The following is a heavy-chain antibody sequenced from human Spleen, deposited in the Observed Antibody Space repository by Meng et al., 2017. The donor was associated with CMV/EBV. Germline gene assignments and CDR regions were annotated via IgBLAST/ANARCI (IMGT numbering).Heavy chain of an antibody. Sequence: GGSFNSGGYLWSWIRQHPGKGLEWIGNSYYSGTTHYDASLKSRVTISVDSSKNQFSLKLSSVTAADTAVYYCARRCFSVTCCTGFDCWGQGTLVTVSS. CDR3: ARRCFSVTCCTGFDC. V-gene: IGHV4-31*02. J-gene: IGHJ4*02. CDR2: SYYSGTT. D-gene: IGHD5/OR15-5a*01. CDR1: GGSFNSGGYL.